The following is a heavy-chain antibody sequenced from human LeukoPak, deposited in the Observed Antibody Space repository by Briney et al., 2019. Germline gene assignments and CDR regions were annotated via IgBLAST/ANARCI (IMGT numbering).Heavy chain of an antibody. D-gene: IGHD1-26*01. CDR1: GFTFSSYG. CDR2: IKQDGSEK. Sequence: PGGSLRLTCAASGFTFSSYGMHWVRQAPGKGLEWVANIKQDGSEKYYVDSVEGRFTISRDNAKNSLYLQMNSLRAEDTAVYYCARDSELVIDIWGQGTMVTVSS. CDR3: ARDSELVIDI. J-gene: IGHJ3*02. V-gene: IGHV3-7*01.